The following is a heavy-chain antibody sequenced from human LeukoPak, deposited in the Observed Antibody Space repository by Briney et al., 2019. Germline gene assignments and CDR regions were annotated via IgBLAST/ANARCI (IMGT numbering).Heavy chain of an antibody. CDR2: IYYSGST. Sequence: SETLSLTCTVSGGSISSYYWSWIRQPPGKGLEWIGYIYYSGSTNYNPSLKSRVTISVDTSKNQFSPKLSSVTAADTAVYYCARDGGSYYDYYYYMDVWGKGTTVTVSS. J-gene: IGHJ6*03. CDR3: ARDGGSYYDYYYYMDV. V-gene: IGHV4-59*01. D-gene: IGHD1-26*01. CDR1: GGSISSYY.